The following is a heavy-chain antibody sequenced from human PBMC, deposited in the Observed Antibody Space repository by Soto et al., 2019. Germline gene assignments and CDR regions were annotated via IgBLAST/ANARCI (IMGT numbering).Heavy chain of an antibody. V-gene: IGHV4-34*01. D-gene: IGHD3-3*01. J-gene: IGHJ4*02. Sequence: QVQLQQWGAGLLKPSETLSLTCAVYGGSFSGYYWSWIRQPPGKGLEWIGEINHSGSTNYNPSLKSRVTISVDTSKNKFSLKLSSVTAADTAVYYCARGRFRGLRFLEWLLGYFDYWGQGTLVTVSS. CDR1: GGSFSGYY. CDR3: ARGRFRGLRFLEWLLGYFDY. CDR2: INHSGST.